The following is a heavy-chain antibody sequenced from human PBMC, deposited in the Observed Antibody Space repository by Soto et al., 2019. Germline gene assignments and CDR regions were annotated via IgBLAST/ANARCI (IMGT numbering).Heavy chain of an antibody. CDR3: ARGDFDTTANFYAGWFDP. CDR2: LNPKSGDT. Sequence: QVQLVQSGTEVKKAGASGKVTCKASGYTLPGYYIHWLRQAPGQGLEGWGWLNPKSGDTKYAQKFQGRVTMTNDTSISTAYMELSRLGSDDTAVYYCARGDFDTTANFYAGWFDPWGQGTLVTVSS. J-gene: IGHJ5*02. D-gene: IGHD2-21*02. V-gene: IGHV1-2*02. CDR1: GYTLPGYY.